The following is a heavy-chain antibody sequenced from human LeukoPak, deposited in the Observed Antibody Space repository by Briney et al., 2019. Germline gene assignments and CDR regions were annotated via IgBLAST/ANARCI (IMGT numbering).Heavy chain of an antibody. CDR2: IYHSGST. CDR3: ARVDWNPDY. Sequence: SETLSLTCTVSGGSISSYYWGWIRQPPGKGLEWIGSIYHSGSTYYNPSLKSRVTISVDTSKNQFSLNLSSVTAADTAVYYCARVDWNPDYWGQGTLVTVSS. D-gene: IGHD1-1*01. CDR1: GGSISSYY. J-gene: IGHJ4*02. V-gene: IGHV4-38-2*02.